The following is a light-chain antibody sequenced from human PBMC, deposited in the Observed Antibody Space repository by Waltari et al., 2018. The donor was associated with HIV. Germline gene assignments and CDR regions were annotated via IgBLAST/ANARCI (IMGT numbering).Light chain of an antibody. CDR2: KAS. J-gene: IGKJ3*01. V-gene: IGKV1-5*03. Sequence: DIPLTQSPSTVSASVGASITITFRASQTVYNWLAWYQQRPGTAPQLLIYKASTLESGIPPRFSGSGSGTEFTLTINGLQSDDFATYDCQQYYSYSTVGPGTKVDI. CDR3: QQYYSYST. CDR1: QTVYNW.